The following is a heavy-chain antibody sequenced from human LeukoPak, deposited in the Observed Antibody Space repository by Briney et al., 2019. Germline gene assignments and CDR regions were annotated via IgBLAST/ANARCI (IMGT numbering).Heavy chain of an antibody. V-gene: IGHV3-66*01. CDR1: GFTFSSYS. J-gene: IGHJ4*02. Sequence: PGGSLRLSCAASGFTFSSYSMNWVRQAPGKGLEWVSVIYSGGSTYYADSVKGRFIISRDNSKNTLYLQMNSLRAEDTAVYYCARTSGYYPLSFDYWGQGTLVTVSS. CDR3: ARTSGYYPLSFDY. D-gene: IGHD3-22*01. CDR2: IYSGGST.